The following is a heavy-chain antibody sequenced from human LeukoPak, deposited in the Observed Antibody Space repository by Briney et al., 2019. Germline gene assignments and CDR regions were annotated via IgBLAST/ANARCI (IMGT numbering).Heavy chain of an antibody. Sequence: GGSLRLSCAASGFTFDDYAMHWVRQAPGKGLEWVSGVSWNSGSIGYADSVKGRFTISRDNAKSTLYLQMNSLRAEDTAVYYCAKGRSSGYYYDAFDIWGQGTMVTVSS. CDR1: GFTFDDYA. CDR3: AKGRSSGYYYDAFDI. V-gene: IGHV3-9*01. CDR2: VSWNSGSI. D-gene: IGHD3-22*01. J-gene: IGHJ3*02.